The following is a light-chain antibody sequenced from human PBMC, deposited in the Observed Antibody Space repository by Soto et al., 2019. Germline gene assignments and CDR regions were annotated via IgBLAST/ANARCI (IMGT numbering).Light chain of an antibody. Sequence: EIVMTQSPATLSLSPGERATLSCRASQSVSSSYLAWYQQKPGQAPRLLIYGASTRATGIPARFSGSGSGTEFTLTISSLQSEDFAVYYCQQYNNWPQTFGQGTKLEIK. CDR2: GAS. CDR1: QSVSSSY. CDR3: QQYNNWPQT. J-gene: IGKJ2*01. V-gene: IGKV3-15*01.